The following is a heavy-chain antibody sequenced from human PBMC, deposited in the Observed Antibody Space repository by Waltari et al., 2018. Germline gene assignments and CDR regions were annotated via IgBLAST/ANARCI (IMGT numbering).Heavy chain of an antibody. J-gene: IGHJ6*02. CDR3: ARDEDISGWSFYGMDV. CDR1: GFTFSTYW. V-gene: IGHV3-74*01. Sequence: EVQLVESGGGLVQPGGSLTLSCAASGFTFSTYWMHWVRRVPGKGLVWVSGFKRYGTDTHYADSGKGRFTISRDNAENTLYLQMNSLRVEDTGVYYCARDEDISGWSFYGMDVWGQGTTVTVSS. CDR2: FKRYGTDT. D-gene: IGHD6-19*01.